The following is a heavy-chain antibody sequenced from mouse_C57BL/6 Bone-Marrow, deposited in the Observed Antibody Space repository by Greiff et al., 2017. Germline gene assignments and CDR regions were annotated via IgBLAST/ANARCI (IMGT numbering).Heavy chain of an antibody. CDR3: ARPGYGSSHWYFDV. D-gene: IGHD1-1*01. J-gene: IGHJ1*03. CDR2: IDPSDSYT. Sequence: QVQLQQPGAELVMPGASVKLSCKASGYTFTSYWMHWVKQRPGQGLEWIGEIDPSDSYTNYNQKFKGKSTLTVDKSSSTAYMQLSSLTSEDSAVYYCARPGYGSSHWYFDVWGTGTTVTVSS. CDR1: GYTFTSYW. V-gene: IGHV1-69*01.